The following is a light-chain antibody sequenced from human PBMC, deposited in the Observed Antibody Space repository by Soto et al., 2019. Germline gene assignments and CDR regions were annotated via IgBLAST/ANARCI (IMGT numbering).Light chain of an antibody. CDR2: AAT. V-gene: IGKV1-39*01. CDR1: QNIYNY. CDR3: QQTHSTPVT. J-gene: IGKJ5*01. Sequence: DIQMTQSPSSLSASVGDRVTVTCRTSQNIYNYLNWYQQRPGKAPKLLIYAATSVQSGVPSRFSGSGCGTDFPLTISSLHPEDFATYYCQQTHSTPVTFGQGTRLEIK.